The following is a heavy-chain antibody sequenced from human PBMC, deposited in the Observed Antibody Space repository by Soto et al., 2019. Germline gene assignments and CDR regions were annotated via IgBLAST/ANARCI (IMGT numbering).Heavy chain of an antibody. CDR1: GIVFSDY. Sequence: QVQLVESGGGLVKPGGSLRLSCAASGIVFSDYMSWVRQAPGKGLEWLSYISGSGRTIYSADSVKGRFTISRDNATTSLYRQMNNVRTEDTAVYYCARLPFPWGWFDPWGQGTLVTVSS. V-gene: IGHV3-11*01. CDR3: ARLPFPWGWFDP. D-gene: IGHD3-16*01. CDR2: ISGSGRTI. J-gene: IGHJ5*02.